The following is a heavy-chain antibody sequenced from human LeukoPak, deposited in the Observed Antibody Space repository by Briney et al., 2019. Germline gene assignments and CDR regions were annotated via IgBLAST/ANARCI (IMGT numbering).Heavy chain of an antibody. CDR2: IYSGGST. J-gene: IGHJ4*02. CDR1: GFTVSSNY. V-gene: IGHV3-53*01. Sequence: GESLRLSCAASGFTVSSNYMSWVRQAPGKGLEWVSVIYSGGSTYYADSVKGRFTISRDNSKNTLYLQMNSLRAEDTAVYYCARASLAYDSSPFDYWGQGTLVTVSS. CDR3: ARASLAYDSSPFDY. D-gene: IGHD3-22*01.